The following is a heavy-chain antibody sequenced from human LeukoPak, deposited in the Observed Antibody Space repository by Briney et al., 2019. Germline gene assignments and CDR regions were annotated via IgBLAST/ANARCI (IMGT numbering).Heavy chain of an antibody. CDR1: GFTFSGYS. Sequence: GGSLRLSCAASGFTFSGYSMNWVRQAPGKGLEWVSSISSSSSYIYYADSVKGRFTISRDNAKNSLYLQMNSLRAEDTAVYYCARCSGGSCWLDYWGQGTLVTVSS. CDR2: ISSSSSYI. D-gene: IGHD2-15*01. CDR3: ARCSGGSCWLDY. V-gene: IGHV3-21*01. J-gene: IGHJ4*02.